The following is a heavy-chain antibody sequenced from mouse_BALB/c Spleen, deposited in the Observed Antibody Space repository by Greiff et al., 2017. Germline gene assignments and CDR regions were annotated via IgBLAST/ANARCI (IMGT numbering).Heavy chain of an antibody. CDR1: GYTFTSYV. V-gene: IGHV1-14*01. Sequence: EVQLQQSGPELVKPGASVKMSCKASGYTFTSYVMHWVKQKPGQGLEWIGYINPYNDGTKYNEKFKGKATLTSDKSSSTAYMELSSLTSEDSAVYYCARFFYDYDWYFDVWGAGTTVTVSS. CDR3: ARFFYDYDWYFDV. J-gene: IGHJ1*01. D-gene: IGHD2-4*01. CDR2: INPYNDGT.